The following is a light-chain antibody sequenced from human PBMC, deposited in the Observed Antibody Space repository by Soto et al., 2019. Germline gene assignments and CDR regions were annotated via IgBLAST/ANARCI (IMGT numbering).Light chain of an antibody. V-gene: IGKV3-20*01. CDR3: QQYGSSRT. CDR2: GAS. J-gene: IGKJ1*01. CDR1: QSVSSNY. Sequence: EIVLTQSPGTLSLSPGERATLSCRASQSVSSNYLAWYQQRPGQAPRLLIYGASSRATGIPDRFSGSGSGTDFTHTISRLEPEDFAVYYCQQYGSSRTFGQGTKVEIK.